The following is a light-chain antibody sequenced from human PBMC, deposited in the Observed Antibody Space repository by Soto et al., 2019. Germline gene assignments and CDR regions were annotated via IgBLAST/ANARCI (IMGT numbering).Light chain of an antibody. CDR2: GAS. J-gene: IGKJ2*01. CDR3: QQFDDSPPAFT. Sequence: ESVLTQSPGTLSLSPGERATLSCRASQTVSSKYLTWYQQKPGQAPRLLIYGASIRATGIPDRFSGSRSGADFTLTISNLEPEDCAVYYCQQFDDSPPAFTFGQGTKLEI. CDR1: QTVSSKY. V-gene: IGKV3-20*01.